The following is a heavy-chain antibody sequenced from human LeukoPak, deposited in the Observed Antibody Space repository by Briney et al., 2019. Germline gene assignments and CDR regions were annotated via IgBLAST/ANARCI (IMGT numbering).Heavy chain of an antibody. CDR1: GGSFSGYY. J-gene: IGHJ5*02. CDR3: ARLSSGWYRWFDP. V-gene: IGHV4-34*01. D-gene: IGHD6-19*01. Sequence: SETLSLTCAVYGGSFSGYYWSWIRQPPGKGLEWIGEINHSGSTNYNPSLKSRVTISLDTSKNQFSLKLSSVTAADTAVYYCARLSSGWYRWFDPWGQGTLVTVSS. CDR2: INHSGST.